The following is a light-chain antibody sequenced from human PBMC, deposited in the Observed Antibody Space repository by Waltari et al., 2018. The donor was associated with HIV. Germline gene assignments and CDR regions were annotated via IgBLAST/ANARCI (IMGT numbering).Light chain of an antibody. Sequence: QSVLTQPPSVSGAPGQRVTISCTGSSPNIGAGYDVHWYQQLPGTAPKLLIYGITYRPSGVPDRFSGSKSGTSASLAITGLQAEDEADYYCQSYDISLSGYVFGTGTRVTVL. CDR1: SPNIGAGYD. CDR3: QSYDISLSGYV. J-gene: IGLJ1*01. CDR2: GIT. V-gene: IGLV1-40*01.